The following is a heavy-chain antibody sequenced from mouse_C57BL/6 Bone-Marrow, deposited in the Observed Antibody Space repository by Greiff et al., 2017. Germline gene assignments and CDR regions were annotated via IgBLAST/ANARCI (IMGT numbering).Heavy chain of an antibody. Sequence: VKLLESGAELVKPGASVTISCKVSGYAFSTYWMNWVKQRPGKGLEWIGQIYPGDGDPNYNGKFKGKATLTADKSSSTAYMQLSSLTSEDSAVYFCARGWDYFDYWGQGTTLTVSS. D-gene: IGHD3-3*01. J-gene: IGHJ2*01. CDR2: IYPGDGDP. CDR1: GYAFSTYW. CDR3: ARGWDYFDY. V-gene: IGHV1-80*01.